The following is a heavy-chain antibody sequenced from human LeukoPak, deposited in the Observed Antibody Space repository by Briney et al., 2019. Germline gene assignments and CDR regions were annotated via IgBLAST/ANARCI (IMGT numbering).Heavy chain of an antibody. V-gene: IGHV4-38-2*02. J-gene: IGHJ4*02. CDR3: ARVRRTVLLWFGEYYFDY. D-gene: IGHD3-10*01. CDR2: IYHSGST. CDR1: GYSISSGYY. Sequence: SETLSLTCTVSGYSISSGYYWGWIRQPPGKGLEWIGSIYHSGSTYYNPSLKSRVTISVDTSKNQFSLKLSSVTAADTAVYYCARVRRTVLLWFGEYYFDYWGQGTLVTVSS.